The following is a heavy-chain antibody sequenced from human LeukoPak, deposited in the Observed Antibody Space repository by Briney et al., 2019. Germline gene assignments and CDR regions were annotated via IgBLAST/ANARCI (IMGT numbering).Heavy chain of an antibody. Sequence: GGSLRLSCAPSGFTVISNHMSWVRQAPGKGLEWVSVIYSSGGTYYADSVKGRFTISRDNSKLYLQMNSLRPEDTAMYYCVREGVSGSYFDYWGQGTLVTVSS. D-gene: IGHD6-19*01. CDR2: IYSSGGT. V-gene: IGHV3-53*01. CDR3: VREGVSGSYFDY. J-gene: IGHJ4*02. CDR1: GFTVISNH.